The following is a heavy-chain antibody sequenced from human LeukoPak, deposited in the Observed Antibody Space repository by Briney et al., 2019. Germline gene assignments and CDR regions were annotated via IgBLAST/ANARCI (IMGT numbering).Heavy chain of an antibody. Sequence: ASVKVSCKASGYTFTSYGISWVRQAPGQGLEWLVWISAYNGNTNYAQKLQGRVTMTTDTSTSTAYMELSSLRSEDTAVYYCARAGGYCGRISCPYYFDYWGQGSLVAVSS. CDR3: ARAGGYCGRISCPYYFDY. J-gene: IGHJ4*02. CDR1: GYTFTSYG. CDR2: ISAYNGNT. D-gene: IGHD2-15*01. V-gene: IGHV1-18*01.